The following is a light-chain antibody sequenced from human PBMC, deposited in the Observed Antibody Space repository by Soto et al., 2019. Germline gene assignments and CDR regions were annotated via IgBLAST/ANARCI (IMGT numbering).Light chain of an antibody. CDR3: QHYDTSTPYT. Sequence: EIVLTQSPGTLCLSPGERATLSCRASQSVTSYYLAWYQQKPGQPPMLLIYGASNRATGIPDRFSGSGSGTDFTLTISGLEPEDFAVYFCQHYDTSTPYTFGHGTKVEIK. CDR1: QSVTSYY. V-gene: IGKV3-20*01. J-gene: IGKJ2*01. CDR2: GAS.